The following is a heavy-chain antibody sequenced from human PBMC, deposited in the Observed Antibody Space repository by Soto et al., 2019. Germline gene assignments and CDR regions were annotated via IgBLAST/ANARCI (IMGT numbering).Heavy chain of an antibody. Sequence: EVQLVESGGGLVQPGGSLRLSCAASGFTFSSYAMMWVRQAPGKGQEWVAGMTGSGGDIRYADSVKGRFTISKDNSKNTLYLQMNSLRAEDTAIYYCAKDAVYNDGLWLVANWGQGTLVTVSS. J-gene: IGHJ4*02. V-gene: IGHV3-23*04. CDR3: AKDAVYNDGLWLVAN. CDR2: MTGSGGDI. D-gene: IGHD5-12*01. CDR1: GFTFSSYA.